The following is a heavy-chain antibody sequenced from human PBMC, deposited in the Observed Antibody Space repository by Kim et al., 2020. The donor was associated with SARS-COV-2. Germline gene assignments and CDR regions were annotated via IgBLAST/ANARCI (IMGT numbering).Heavy chain of an antibody. D-gene: IGHD3-10*01. CDR1: GFTFSSYG. J-gene: IGHJ4*02. CDR2: ISYDGSNK. V-gene: IGHV3-30*18. Sequence: GGSLRLSCAASGFTFSSYGMHWVRQAPGKGLEWVAVISYDGSNKYYADSVKGRFTISRDNSKNTLYLQMNSLRAEDTAVYYCANSFQGVIIFASYWGQGTLVTVSS. CDR3: ANSFQGVIIFASY.